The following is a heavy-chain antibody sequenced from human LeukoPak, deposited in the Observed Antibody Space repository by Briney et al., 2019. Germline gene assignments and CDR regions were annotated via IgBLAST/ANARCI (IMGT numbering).Heavy chain of an antibody. Sequence: PSETLSLTCGVHGGSFSGYSCNWIRQPPGKGLEWIGYIYYSGSTNYNPSLKSRVTISVDTSKNQFSLKLSSVTAADTAVYYCAREGRGYSSGWYGNGMDVWGQGTTVTVSS. D-gene: IGHD6-19*01. CDR3: AREGRGYSSGWYGNGMDV. J-gene: IGHJ6*02. CDR2: IYYSGST. CDR1: GGSFSGYS. V-gene: IGHV4-59*12.